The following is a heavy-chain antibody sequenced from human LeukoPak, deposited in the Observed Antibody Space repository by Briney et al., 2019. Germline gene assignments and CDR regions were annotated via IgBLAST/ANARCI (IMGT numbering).Heavy chain of an antibody. J-gene: IGHJ6*03. CDR3: ARPRLHYYYYYMDV. Sequence: GGPLRLSCAASVFTYSDYYMSWIRQAPGKGLEWDSYISSSGSTIYYADSVKGRFTISRDNAKNSLYLQMNSLRAEDTAVYYCARPRLHYYYYYMDVWGKGTTVTVSS. CDR1: VFTYSDYY. CDR2: ISSSGSTI. V-gene: IGHV3-11*01.